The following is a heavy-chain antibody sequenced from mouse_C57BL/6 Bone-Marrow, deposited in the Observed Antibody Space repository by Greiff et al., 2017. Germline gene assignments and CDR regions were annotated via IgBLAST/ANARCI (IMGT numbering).Heavy chain of an antibody. Sequence: VKLMESGAELARPGASVKLSCKASGYTFTSYGISWVKQRTGQGLEWIGEIYPRGGNTYYNEKFKGKATLTADKSSSTAYMELRSLTSEDSAVYFCASTAQEGFAYWGQGTLVTVSA. CDR2: IYPRGGNT. CDR1: GYTFTSYG. J-gene: IGHJ3*01. CDR3: ASTAQEGFAY. V-gene: IGHV1-81*01. D-gene: IGHD3-2*02.